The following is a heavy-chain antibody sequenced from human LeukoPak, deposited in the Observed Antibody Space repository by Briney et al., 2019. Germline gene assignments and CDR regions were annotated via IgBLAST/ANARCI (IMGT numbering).Heavy chain of an antibody. CDR3: ARGSYSSGYYRY. D-gene: IGHD3-22*01. CDR1: GGSISSYY. CDR2: IYTSGST. J-gene: IGHJ4*02. Sequence: PSETLSLTCTVSGGSISSYYWSWIRQPPGKGLEWIGYIYTSGSTNYNPSLKSRVTISVDTSKNQFSLKLSSVTAADTAMYYCARGSYSSGYYRYWGQGTLVTVSS. V-gene: IGHV4-4*09.